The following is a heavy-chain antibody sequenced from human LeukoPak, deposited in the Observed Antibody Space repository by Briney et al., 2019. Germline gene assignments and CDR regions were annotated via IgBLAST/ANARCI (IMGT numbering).Heavy chain of an antibody. CDR3: ARGHHGLEV. CDR2: LNQDGSVR. CDR1: GLIFSDFW. Sequence: GGSLRLSCAASGLIFSDFWMSWVRQTPGKGLEWVANLNQDGSVREYLDSVKGRFTISRDNAENSLFLQMDSLRAVDTAVYYCARGHHGLEVWGQGTTVTVSS. V-gene: IGHV3-7*03. J-gene: IGHJ6*02.